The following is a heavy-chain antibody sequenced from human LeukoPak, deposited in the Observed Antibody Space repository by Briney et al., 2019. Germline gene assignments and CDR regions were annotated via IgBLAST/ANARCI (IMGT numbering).Heavy chain of an antibody. CDR1: GFTFSSYW. CDR2: IKQDGSEK. CDR3: ARAAYDYVWGSYPPKYFDY. D-gene: IGHD3-16*02. Sequence: PGGALRLSCAASGFTFSSYWMSWVRQAPGRGLEWGTNIKQDGSEKYYVDSVKGRFTSSRDNAKNSLYLQMNSLRVEDTAVYYCARAAYDYVWGSYPPKYFDYWGQGTLVTVSS. V-gene: IGHV3-7*01. J-gene: IGHJ4*02.